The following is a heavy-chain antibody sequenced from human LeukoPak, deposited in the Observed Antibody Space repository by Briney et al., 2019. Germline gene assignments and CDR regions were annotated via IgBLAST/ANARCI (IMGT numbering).Heavy chain of an antibody. CDR1: GGSISSYY. CDR2: IYYSGST. V-gene: IGHV4-59*01. J-gene: IGHJ4*02. D-gene: IGHD2-21*02. CDR3: ARAIRGDKFVFDY. Sequence: SETLSLTCTVSGGSISSYYWSWIRQPPGKGLEWIGYIYYSGSTNYNPSLKSRVTISVDTSKNQFSPKLSSVTAADTAVYYCARAIRGDKFVFDYWAREPWSPSPQ.